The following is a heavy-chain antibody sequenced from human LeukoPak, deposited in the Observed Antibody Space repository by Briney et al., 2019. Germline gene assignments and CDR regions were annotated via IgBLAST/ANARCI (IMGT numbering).Heavy chain of an antibody. CDR3: ARLMVRGVLSSPVDY. J-gene: IGHJ4*02. V-gene: IGHV4-61*01. Sequence: SDTLSLTCTVSGHSLSICSYYWSWIRQPPGRGLEWIGYIYYSGSPNYNPSRESRVTISVDTSKSQISLKLSSVTAADTAVYYCARLMVRGVLSSPVDYWGQGTLVTVSS. D-gene: IGHD3-10*01. CDR2: IYYSGSP. CDR1: GHSLSICSYY.